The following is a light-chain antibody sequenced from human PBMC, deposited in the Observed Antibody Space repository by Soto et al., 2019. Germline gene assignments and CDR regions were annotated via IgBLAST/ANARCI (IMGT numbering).Light chain of an antibody. CDR1: QSVSSK. Sequence: ETVMTQSPATLSVSPGEIATLCCSASQSVSSKLAWYQQKPGQAPRLLIYGASTRAADIPARFSGSGSGTEFTLSISSLQSEDSAVYYCQQYNNWPPITFGQGTRLEIK. CDR2: GAS. J-gene: IGKJ5*01. CDR3: QQYNNWPPIT. V-gene: IGKV3D-15*01.